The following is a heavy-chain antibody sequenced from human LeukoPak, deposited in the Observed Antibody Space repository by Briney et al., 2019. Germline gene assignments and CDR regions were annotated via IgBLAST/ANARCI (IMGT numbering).Heavy chain of an antibody. J-gene: IGHJ4*02. Sequence: PGGSLRLSCAASGFTFSSYSLNWVRQAPGKGLEWVSSISISSNSIYYVDSVKGRFTISRDNAKNSLYLQMNSLRAEDTAVYYCATAAAGRIDYWGQGTLVTVSS. D-gene: IGHD6-13*01. CDR2: ISISSNSI. CDR3: ATAAAGRIDY. V-gene: IGHV3-21*01. CDR1: GFTFSSYS.